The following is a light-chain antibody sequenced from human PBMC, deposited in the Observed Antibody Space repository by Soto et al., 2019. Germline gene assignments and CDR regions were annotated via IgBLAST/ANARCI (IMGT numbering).Light chain of an antibody. Sequence: QSFLTQPRSVSGSPGQSVTLSCTGTSSDIGNYDYVSWYQQHPGMAPKLIIYDVSKRPSGVPDRFSGSKSGNTASLTISGLQAEDEADYYCCSYAGSYIQYVFGTGTKVTVL. CDR2: DVS. V-gene: IGLV2-11*01. CDR1: SSDIGNYDY. CDR3: CSYAGSYIQYV. J-gene: IGLJ1*01.